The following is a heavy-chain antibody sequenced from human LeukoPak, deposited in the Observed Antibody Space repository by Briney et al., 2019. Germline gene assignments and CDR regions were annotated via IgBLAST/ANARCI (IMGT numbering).Heavy chain of an antibody. V-gene: IGHV4-39*07. CDR1: GGSINKSSYY. J-gene: IGHJ5*02. CDR3: ARVYCSGGSCYDSRGWFDP. CDR2: IYYSGST. Sequence: SGTLSLTCTVSGGSINKSSYYWGWIRQPPGKGLEWIGSIYYSGSTYYKSSLKSRVTISVDTSKNQFSLRLSSVTAADTAVYYCARVYCSGGSCYDSRGWFDPWGQGTLVTVSS. D-gene: IGHD2-15*01.